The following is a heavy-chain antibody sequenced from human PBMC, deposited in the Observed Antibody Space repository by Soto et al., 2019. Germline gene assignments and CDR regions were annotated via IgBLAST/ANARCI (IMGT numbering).Heavy chain of an antibody. CDR3: ARDATYGDSSHTYYYYGMDV. CDR2: IYYSGST. V-gene: IGHV4-31*03. J-gene: IGHJ6*02. D-gene: IGHD4-17*01. Sequence: QVQLQESGPGLVKPSQTLSLTCTVSGGSISSGGYYWSWIRQHPGKGLEWIGYIYYSGSTYYNPSLKSRVTISVDTSQNQFSLKLSSVTAPDTAVYYCARDATYGDSSHTYYYYGMDVWGQGTTVTVSS. CDR1: GGSISSGGYY.